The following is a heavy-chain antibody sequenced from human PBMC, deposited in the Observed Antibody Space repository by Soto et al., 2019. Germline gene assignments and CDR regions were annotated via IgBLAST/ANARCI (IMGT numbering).Heavy chain of an antibody. J-gene: IGHJ3*02. CDR2: ISAYNGNT. Sequence: GASVKVSCKASGYTFTSYGISWVRQAPGQGLEWMGWISAYNGNTNYAQKLQGRVTMTTDTSTSTAYMELRSLRSDDTAVYYCARDLMTGSSSWYSLHDAFDIWGQGTMVTVSS. CDR1: GYTFTSYG. V-gene: IGHV1-18*01. CDR3: ARDLMTGSSSWYSLHDAFDI. D-gene: IGHD6-13*01.